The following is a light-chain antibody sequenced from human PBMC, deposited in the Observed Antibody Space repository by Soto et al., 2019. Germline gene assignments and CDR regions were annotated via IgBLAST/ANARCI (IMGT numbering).Light chain of an antibody. J-gene: IGLJ1*01. CDR1: SSDVGGYNY. V-gene: IGLV2-14*03. Sequence: QSVLTQPASVSGSPGQSITISCTGTSSDVGGYNYVSWYQQHPGKAPKLMIYDVSNRPSGVSNRFSGSKSGNTASLAISGLQAEDEADYYCQSYDSSLSGSVFGTGTKVTVL. CDR2: DVS. CDR3: QSYDSSLSGSV.